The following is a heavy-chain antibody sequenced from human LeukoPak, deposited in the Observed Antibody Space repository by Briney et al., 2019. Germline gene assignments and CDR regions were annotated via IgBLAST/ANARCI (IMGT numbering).Heavy chain of an antibody. CDR3: ASLSYCSGGSCYSWESGHDAFDI. V-gene: IGHV3-21*01. J-gene: IGHJ3*02. CDR2: ISSSSSYI. D-gene: IGHD2-15*01. Sequence: GGSLRLSCAASGFTFSSYSMNWVCQAPGKGLEWVSSISSSSSYIYYADSVKGRFTISRDNAKNSLYLQMNSLRAEDTAVYYCASLSYCSGGSCYSWESGHDAFDIWGQGTMVTVSS. CDR1: GFTFSSYS.